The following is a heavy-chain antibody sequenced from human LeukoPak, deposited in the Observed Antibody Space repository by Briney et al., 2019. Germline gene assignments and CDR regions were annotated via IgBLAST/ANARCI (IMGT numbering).Heavy chain of an antibody. D-gene: IGHD5-24*01. CDR3: AREQFSHTSNYFDT. CDR2: ISSSSSYI. CDR1: GFTFSSYS. V-gene: IGHV3-21*04. Sequence: GGSLRHSRAASGFTFSSYSMNWVRQAPGKGLEWVSSISSSSSYIYYADSVKGRFTISRDNAKNSLYLQMNRLTTEDTAYYYCAREQFSHTSNYFDTWGQGILVTVSS. J-gene: IGHJ4*02.